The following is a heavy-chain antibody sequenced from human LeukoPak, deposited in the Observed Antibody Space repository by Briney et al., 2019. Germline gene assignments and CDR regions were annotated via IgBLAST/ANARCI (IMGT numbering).Heavy chain of an antibody. CDR3: ASAIAVAGMGWFDP. J-gene: IGHJ5*02. V-gene: IGHV4-4*07. D-gene: IGHD6-19*01. Sequence: SETLSLTCTVSGGSISSYYWSWIRQPAGKGLEWIGRIYTSGSTNYNPSLKSRVTMSVDTSKNQFSLKLSSVTAADTAVYYCASAIAVAGMGWFDPWGQGTLVTVSS. CDR1: GGSISSYY. CDR2: IYTSGST.